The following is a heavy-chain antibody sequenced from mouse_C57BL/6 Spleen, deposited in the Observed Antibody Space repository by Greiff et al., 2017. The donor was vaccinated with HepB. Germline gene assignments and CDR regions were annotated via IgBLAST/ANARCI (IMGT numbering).Heavy chain of an antibody. CDR2: ISDGGSYT. J-gene: IGHJ1*03. Sequence: EVQLVESGGGLVKPGGSLKLSCAASGFTFSSYAMSWVRQTPEKRLEWVATISDGGSYTYYPDNVKGRFTISRDNAKNNLYLQMSHLKSEDTAMYYCARDTPYDYDAGSYWYFDVWGTGTTVTVSS. V-gene: IGHV5-4*01. CDR3: ARDTPYDYDAGSYWYFDV. CDR1: GFTFSSYA. D-gene: IGHD2-4*01.